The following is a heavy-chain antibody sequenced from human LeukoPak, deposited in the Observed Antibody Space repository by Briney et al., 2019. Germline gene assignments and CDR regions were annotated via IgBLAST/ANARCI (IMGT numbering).Heavy chain of an antibody. D-gene: IGHD4-11*01. CDR2: INGGGVNT. CDR3: AKDLYSNYGQADY. Sequence: PGGSLRLSCAASGFTFSSYAMSWVRQAPGKGLEWVSTINGGGVNTHYADSVGGRFTISRDNSKNTLFLQMNSLRAEDKAVYYCAKDLYSNYGQADYWCQGNLVTVSS. J-gene: IGHJ4*02. CDR1: GFTFSSYA. V-gene: IGHV3-23*01.